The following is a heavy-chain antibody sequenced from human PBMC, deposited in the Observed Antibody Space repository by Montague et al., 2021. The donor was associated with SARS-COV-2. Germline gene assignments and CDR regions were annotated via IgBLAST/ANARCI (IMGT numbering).Heavy chain of an antibody. V-gene: IGHV4-39*07. D-gene: IGHD2-21*01. Sequence: SETLSLTCTVSGGSISSSSYYWGWLRQPPGKGLEWFGCNYYSGSTYYNPTLTSRVTISVDTSKNQFSLKLSSVTAADTSVYYCARDGSLLFEMLIGPRHYYCGIDVWGQGTTVTVSS. J-gene: IGHJ6*02. CDR2: NYYSGST. CDR3: ARDGSLLFEMLIGPRHYYCGIDV. CDR1: GGSISSSSYY.